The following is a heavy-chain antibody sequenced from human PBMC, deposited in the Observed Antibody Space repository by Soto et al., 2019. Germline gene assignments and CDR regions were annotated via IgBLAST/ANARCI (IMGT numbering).Heavy chain of an antibody. CDR1: GGTFSNCA. CDR3: ARSHSSSQWRFDY. J-gene: IGHJ4*02. V-gene: IGHV1-69*01. Sequence: QVHLVQSGAEVKKPGSSVKVSCRASGGTFSNCAINWVRQARGQGLEWMGGIIPIFPTANYALKFQPRVTITADESTSTTYMELSSLRSEDTAIYYSARSHSSSQWRFDYWGQGTLFTVSS. D-gene: IGHD6-19*01. CDR2: IIPIFPTA.